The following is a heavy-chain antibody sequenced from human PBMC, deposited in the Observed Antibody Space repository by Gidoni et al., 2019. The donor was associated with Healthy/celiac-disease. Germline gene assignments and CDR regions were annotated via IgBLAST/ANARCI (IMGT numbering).Heavy chain of an antibody. Sequence: QITLKESGPTLVKPTQTLTLTCTFPGFPPSTSGVGVGWIRQPPGKALEWLALIYWDDDKRYSPSLKSRLTITKDTSKNQVVLTMTNMDPVDTATYYCALECSGGSCYYKDAFDIWGQGTMVTVSS. CDR1: GFPPSTSGVG. D-gene: IGHD2-15*01. V-gene: IGHV2-5*02. CDR3: ALECSGGSCYYKDAFDI. J-gene: IGHJ3*02. CDR2: IYWDDDK.